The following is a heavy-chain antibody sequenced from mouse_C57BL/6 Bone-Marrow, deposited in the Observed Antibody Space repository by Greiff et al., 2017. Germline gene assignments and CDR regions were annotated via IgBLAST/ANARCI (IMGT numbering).Heavy chain of an antibody. V-gene: IGHV5-12*01. Sequence: EVKLMESGGGLVQPGGSLKLSCAASGFTFSDYYMYWVRQTPEKRLEWVAYISNGGGSTYYPDPVKGRFTISRDNAKNTLYLQMSRLKSEDTAMYYFARHGVYLFAYGGQGTRVTVTA. D-gene: IGHD5-5*01. CDR3: ARHGVYLFAY. CDR1: GFTFSDYY. CDR2: ISNGGGST. J-gene: IGHJ3*01.